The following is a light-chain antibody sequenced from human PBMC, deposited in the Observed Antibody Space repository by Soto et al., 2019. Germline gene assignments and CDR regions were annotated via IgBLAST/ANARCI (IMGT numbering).Light chain of an antibody. CDR2: DVT. V-gene: IGLV2-11*01. J-gene: IGLJ1*01. CDR3: CSYAGSYTWV. CDR1: SSDVGGYNY. Sequence: QSVLTQPRSVSGSPGQSVTISCTGTSSDVGGYNYVSWYEQHPVKAPKLMIYDVTKRPSGVPDRFSGSNSGNTASLTISGLQGEDEADYYCCSYAGSYTWVFGTGTKLTVL.